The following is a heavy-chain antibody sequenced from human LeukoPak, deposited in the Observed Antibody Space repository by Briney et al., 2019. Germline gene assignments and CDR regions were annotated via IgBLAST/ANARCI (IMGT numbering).Heavy chain of an antibody. V-gene: IGHV1-2*02. Sequence: ASVKVSCKAFGYTFNDHYLHWVRQAPGQGLEWMGWINPNSGGTNYAQKFQGRVTMTRDTSISTAYMELSRLRSDDTAVYYCARATSDMVIDYWGQGTLVTVSS. D-gene: IGHD4/OR15-4a*01. CDR2: INPNSGGT. CDR3: ARATSDMVIDY. J-gene: IGHJ4*02. CDR1: GYTFNDHY.